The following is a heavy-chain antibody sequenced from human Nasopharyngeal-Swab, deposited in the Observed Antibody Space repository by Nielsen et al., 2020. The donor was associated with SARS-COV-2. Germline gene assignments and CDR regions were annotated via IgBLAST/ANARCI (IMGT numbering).Heavy chain of an antibody. V-gene: IGHV3-64*01. CDR3: LSSGSPRDYMDV. Sequence: LSLTCAASGFTITSYAIHWVRQAPGKGLEYVSAISLSGGMTYYANSVKGRFTISRDSSKNTLYLQMGSVRAEDMAVYYCLSSGSPRDYMDVWGKGTTVTVSS. D-gene: IGHD6-19*01. CDR2: ISLSGGMT. CDR1: GFTITSYA. J-gene: IGHJ6*03.